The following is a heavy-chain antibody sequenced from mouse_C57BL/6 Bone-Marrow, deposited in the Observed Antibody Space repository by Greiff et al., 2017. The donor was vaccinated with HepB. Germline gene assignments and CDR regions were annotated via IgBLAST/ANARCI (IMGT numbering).Heavy chain of an antibody. Sequence: QVQLQQPGAELVMPGASVKLSCKASGYTFTSYWMHWVKQRPGQGLEWIGEIDPSDSYTNYNQKFKGKSTLTVDKSSSTAYMQLSSLTSEDSAVYYCARDRSYWYFDVWGTGTTVTGSS. CDR1: GYTFTSYW. CDR2: IDPSDSYT. V-gene: IGHV1-69*01. CDR3: ARDRSYWYFDV. J-gene: IGHJ1*03.